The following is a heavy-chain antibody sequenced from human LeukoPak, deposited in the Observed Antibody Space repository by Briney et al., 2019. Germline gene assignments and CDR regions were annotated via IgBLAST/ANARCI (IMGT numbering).Heavy chain of an antibody. Sequence: TGGSLRLSCAASGFTFSSYAMSWVRQAPGKGPEWVSAISGSGGSTYYADSVKGRFTISRDNSKNTLYLQMNSLRAEDTAVYYCAKARLGPYCGGDCYSDYWGQGTLVTVSS. J-gene: IGHJ4*02. CDR1: GFTFSSYA. CDR2: ISGSGGST. V-gene: IGHV3-23*01. CDR3: AKARLGPYCGGDCYSDY. D-gene: IGHD2-21*02.